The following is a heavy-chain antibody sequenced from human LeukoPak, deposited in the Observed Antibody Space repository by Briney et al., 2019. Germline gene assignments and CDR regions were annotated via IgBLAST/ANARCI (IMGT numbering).Heavy chain of an antibody. J-gene: IGHJ6*02. V-gene: IGHV1-3*01. CDR2: INAANGNT. CDR1: GYSFRSYA. CDR3: ARDLRGYSYDYNYSFGADV. D-gene: IGHD5-18*01. Sequence: ASVKVSCKAFGYSFRSYAIHWVRQAPGQGLEWMGWINAANGNTKYSQKFQDRVTITRDTSASTAYMELSSLRSEDTTVYYCARDLRGYSYDYNYSFGADVWGQGTTVTVSS.